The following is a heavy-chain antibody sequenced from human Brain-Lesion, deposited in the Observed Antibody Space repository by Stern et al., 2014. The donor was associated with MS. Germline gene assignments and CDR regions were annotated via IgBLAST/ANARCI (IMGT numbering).Heavy chain of an antibody. CDR1: GGSVSSTSYA. V-gene: IGHV4-39*01. Sequence: VQLVESGPGLVKPSETLSLTCTVAGGSVSSTSYAWAWIRQPPGKGLEWIGTIYYSGNTYYSPSLKIRLTISQDPSKNQFSLQLSSVTAADTAVYYCAGEEDIRYCSGGSCTGNWFDPWGQGTLVTVSS. CDR3: AGEEDIRYCSGGSCTGNWFDP. CDR2: IYYSGNT. J-gene: IGHJ5*02. D-gene: IGHD2-15*01.